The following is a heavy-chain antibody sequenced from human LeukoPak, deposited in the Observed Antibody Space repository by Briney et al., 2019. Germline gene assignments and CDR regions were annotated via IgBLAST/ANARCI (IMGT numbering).Heavy chain of an antibody. D-gene: IGHD1-26*01. CDR1: GFPFSSYW. Sequence: PGGSLRLSCVASGFPFSSYWMSWVRQAPGKGLEWVANIKQDGSEKYYVDSVKGRFTISRDNAKNSLYLQMNSLRAEDTAVYYCARDKIVGATNFDYWGQGTLVTASS. CDR2: IKQDGSEK. CDR3: ARDKIVGATNFDY. J-gene: IGHJ4*02. V-gene: IGHV3-7*03.